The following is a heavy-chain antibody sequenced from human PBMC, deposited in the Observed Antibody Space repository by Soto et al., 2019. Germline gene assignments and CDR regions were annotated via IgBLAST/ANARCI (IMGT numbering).Heavy chain of an antibody. D-gene: IGHD6-19*01. CDR1: GFSLTSTAVG. Sequence: QITLKESGPPLVKPTQTLTLTCSFSGFSLTSTAVGVNWIRQPPGKALEWLALIYWDDDNHFSPSLKSRLSVTKDTSKTQVVLTMTNMDPVDTATYYCAHGSGWLSDYWGQGILVTVSS. V-gene: IGHV2-5*02. J-gene: IGHJ4*02. CDR3: AHGSGWLSDY. CDR2: IYWDDDN.